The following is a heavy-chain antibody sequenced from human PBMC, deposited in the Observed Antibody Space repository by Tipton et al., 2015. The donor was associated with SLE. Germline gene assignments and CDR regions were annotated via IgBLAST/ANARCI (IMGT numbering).Heavy chain of an antibody. CDR1: GDSITSSSYY. Sequence: TLSLTCTVSGDSITSSSYYWGWIRQPPGKGLEWIGRSGSTSYNPSLKSRVGTSVDTSKNQFSLKLTSVTAADTAVYYCARHFPRHYDSRTYSEAFDIWGQGTMVTVSS. D-gene: IGHD3-22*01. J-gene: IGHJ3*02. CDR2: SGST. V-gene: IGHV4-39*01. CDR3: ARHFPRHYDSRTYSEAFDI.